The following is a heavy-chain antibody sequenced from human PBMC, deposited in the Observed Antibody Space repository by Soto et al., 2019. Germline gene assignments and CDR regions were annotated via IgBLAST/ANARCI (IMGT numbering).Heavy chain of an antibody. CDR1: GYTFTSYG. J-gene: IGHJ4*01. Sequence: QVQLVQSGAEVKKPGASVKVSCKASGYTFTSYGISWVRQAPGQGLEWMGWISAYNGNTNYAQNFQGRVTMTTDTTTRSADMELRSWGSDDTAVYYCARDLSATDDWGQGTMVTVSS. V-gene: IGHV1-18*01. CDR2: ISAYNGNT. CDR3: ARDLSATDD.